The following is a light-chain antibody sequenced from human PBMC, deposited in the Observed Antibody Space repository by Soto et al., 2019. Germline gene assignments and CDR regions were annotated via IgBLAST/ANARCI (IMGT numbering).Light chain of an antibody. V-gene: IGKV1D-12*01. J-gene: IGKJ4*01. CDR2: AAS. CDR3: QQANTFPLT. Sequence: DIQMTQSPSSVSASVGDRVTITCRASQVISSWLAWYQQKPGKAPKLLIYAASSLQSGVPSRFSGSGSGTDFTLTINSLQPEDFATYYCQQANTFPLTYGGGTKVEIK. CDR1: QVISSW.